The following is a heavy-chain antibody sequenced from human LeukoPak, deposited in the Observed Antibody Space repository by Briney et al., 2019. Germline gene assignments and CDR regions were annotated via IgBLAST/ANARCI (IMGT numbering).Heavy chain of an antibody. CDR1: GGSFSGYY. J-gene: IGHJ4*02. V-gene: IGHV4-34*01. CDR3: ARPRSGTFKGGEFDY. Sequence: SETLSLTCAVYGGSFSGYYWSWIRQPPGKGLEWIGEINHSGSTNYNPSLKSRVTISVDTSKNQFSLKLSSVTAADTAVYYCARPRSGTFKGGEFDYWGQGTLVTVSS. D-gene: IGHD1/OR15-1a*01. CDR2: INHSGST.